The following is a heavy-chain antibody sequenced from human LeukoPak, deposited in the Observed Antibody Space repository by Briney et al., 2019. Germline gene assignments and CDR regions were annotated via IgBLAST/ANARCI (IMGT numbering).Heavy chain of an antibody. V-gene: IGHV4-61*02. Sequence: PSETLSLTCTVSGGSISSGSYYWSWIRQPAGKGLEWIGRIYTSGSTNYNPSLKSRVTISVDKSKNQFSLKLSSVTAADTAVYYCARGQYCSSTSCYLFGNWGQGTLVTVSS. CDR1: GGSISSGSYY. J-gene: IGHJ4*02. CDR2: IYTSGST. D-gene: IGHD2-2*01. CDR3: ARGQYCSSTSCYLFGN.